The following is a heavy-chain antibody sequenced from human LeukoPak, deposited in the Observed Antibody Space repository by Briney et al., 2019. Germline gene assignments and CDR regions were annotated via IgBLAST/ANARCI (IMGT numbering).Heavy chain of an antibody. J-gene: IGHJ5*02. CDR3: ASTPVVVPAAISWFDP. CDR2: IYYSGST. D-gene: IGHD2-2*01. Sequence: TETLSLTCTVSVGSISSYYWSWLRQPPGEGLEWIGYIYYSGSTNYNPSLKSRVTISVDTSKNQVSLKLSSVTAADTAVYYCASTPVVVPAAISWFDPWGQGTLVTVSS. CDR1: VGSISSYY. V-gene: IGHV4-59*01.